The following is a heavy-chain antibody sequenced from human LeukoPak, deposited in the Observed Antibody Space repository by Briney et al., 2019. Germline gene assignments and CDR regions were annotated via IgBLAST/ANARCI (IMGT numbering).Heavy chain of an antibody. CDR3: ARVGGNWGSPFDY. J-gene: IGHJ4*02. CDR1: GFTFSNYW. Sequence: GGSLRLPCAASGFTFSNYWMHWVRQVPGKGLVWVSRINGDGTSTSYADSVKGRFTISRDNAKNTLYLQMNSLRAEDTAVYYCARVGGNWGSPFDYWGQGTLVTVSS. V-gene: IGHV3-74*01. CDR2: INGDGTST. D-gene: IGHD7-27*01.